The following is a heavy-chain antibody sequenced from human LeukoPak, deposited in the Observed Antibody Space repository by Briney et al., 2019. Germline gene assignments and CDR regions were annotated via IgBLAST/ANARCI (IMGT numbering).Heavy chain of an antibody. D-gene: IGHD6-6*01. CDR3: ARHEAVRPVSYYGMDV. CDR2: IYPGDSAT. V-gene: IGHV5-51*01. Sequence: GESLKISCKGSGYSFASYWIGWVRQMPGKGLEWMGIIYPGDSATRYSPSFQGQVTISADKSISTAYLQWSSLKASDTAMYYFARHEAVRPVSYYGMDVWGQGTTVTVSS. CDR1: GYSFASYW. J-gene: IGHJ6*02.